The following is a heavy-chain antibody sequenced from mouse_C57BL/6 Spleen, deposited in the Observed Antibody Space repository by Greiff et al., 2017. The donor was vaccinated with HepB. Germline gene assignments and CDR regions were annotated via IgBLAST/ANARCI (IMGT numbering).Heavy chain of an antibody. Sequence: EVQLQQSGTVLARPGASVKMSCKASGYTFTSYWMHWVKQRPGQGLEWIGAIYPGNSDTNYNQKFKGKAKLTAVTSASTAYMKLSSLTDEDSAVYDCAGADHPFAHWGQGTLVTVSA. CDR2: IYPGNSDT. CDR1: GYTFTSYW. D-gene: IGHD3-3*01. J-gene: IGHJ3*01. CDR3: AGADHPFAH. V-gene: IGHV1-5*01.